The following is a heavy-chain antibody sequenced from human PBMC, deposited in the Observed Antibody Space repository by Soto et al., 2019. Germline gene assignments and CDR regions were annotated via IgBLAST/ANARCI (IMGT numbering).Heavy chain of an antibody. J-gene: IGHJ4*02. CDR1: GFTFSSYA. D-gene: IGHD3-22*01. CDR2: VSGSGGTT. Sequence: EVQLLESGGGLVQPGGSVRLSCAASGFTFSSYAMSWVRQAPGKGLEWVSAVSGSGGTTYYADSVKGRFTISRDNSKNTVSLQMNSLRVEDTAVYYCAKWYYYDSRPRKYFDYWGQGTLVIVSS. V-gene: IGHV3-23*01. CDR3: AKWYYYDSRPRKYFDY.